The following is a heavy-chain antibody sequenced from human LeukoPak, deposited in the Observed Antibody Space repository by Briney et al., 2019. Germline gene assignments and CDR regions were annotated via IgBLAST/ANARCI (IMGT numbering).Heavy chain of an antibody. CDR2: IIPIFGTA. CDR3: ARGGYSYGAFYGMGV. CDR1: GGTFSSYA. V-gene: IGHV1-69*13. D-gene: IGHD5-18*01. J-gene: IGHJ6*02. Sequence: ASVKVSCKASGGTFSSYAISWVRQAPGQGLEWMGGIIPIFGTANYAQKFQGRVTITADESTSTAYMELSSLRSEDTAVYYCARGGYSYGAFYGMGVWGQGTTVTVSS.